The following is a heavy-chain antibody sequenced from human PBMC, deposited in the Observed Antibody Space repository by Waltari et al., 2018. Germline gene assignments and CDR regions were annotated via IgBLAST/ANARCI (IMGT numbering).Heavy chain of an antibody. V-gene: IGHV3-48*03. CDR1: GFTFFNYE. J-gene: IGHJ4*02. CDR2: ISNTGTRT. CDR3: TRGLVGAPG. Sequence: VQLVESGGDVLQPGGSLRLTCETSGFTFFNYEMNWVRQAPGKGLGWIAYISNTGTRTFYSDAGRGRFTISRDDAKNSVFLQMNDLRVDDSGLYYCTRGLVGAPGWGQGTLVTVSS. D-gene: IGHD1-26*01.